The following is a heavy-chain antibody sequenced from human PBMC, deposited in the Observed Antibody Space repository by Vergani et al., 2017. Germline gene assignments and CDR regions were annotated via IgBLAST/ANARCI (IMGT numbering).Heavy chain of an antibody. D-gene: IGHD1-7*01. CDR3: VYRKPECGTTGCFYPFYYHNYMDV. J-gene: IGHJ6*03. CDR2: IYWNDDQ. V-gene: IGHV2-5*04. CDR1: GFSLNTRGVS. Sequence: QITLKESGPTLVKPTQTLTLTCTFSGFSLNTRGVSVAWIRQPPGKALDWLALIYWNDDQHYSPSLNNRVTITKYTSKNQVVLTMTNMDYVDTGTYYCVYRKPECGTTGCFYPFYYHNYMDVWGKGTTVTVSS.